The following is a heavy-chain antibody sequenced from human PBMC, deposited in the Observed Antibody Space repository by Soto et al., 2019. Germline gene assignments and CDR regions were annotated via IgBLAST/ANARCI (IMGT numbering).Heavy chain of an antibody. D-gene: IGHD5-18*01. CDR2: ISSSSSTI. J-gene: IGHJ4*02. CDR3: ARDYSSYGPFDY. Sequence: GGSLRLSCEASGFTISECSMNWVRQAPGKGLEWLAYISSSSSTIYYADSVKGRFTISRDNAKNSLYLQMNSLRAEDTAVYYCARDYSSYGPFDYWGQGTLVTVAS. CDR1: GFTISECS. V-gene: IGHV3-48*01.